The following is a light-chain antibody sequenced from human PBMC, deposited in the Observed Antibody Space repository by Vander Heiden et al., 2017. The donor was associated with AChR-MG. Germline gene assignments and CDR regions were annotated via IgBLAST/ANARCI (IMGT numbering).Light chain of an antibody. J-gene: IGLJ3*02. CDR2: GNS. Sequence: QSVLTQPPSVSGAPGQRVTISCTGSSSNIGAGYDVQWYHQLPGAAPKVLIFGNSNRPSGVPDRFSGSKSGTSASLAITGLQAGDEGNFYCQSFDSGLSAWVFGGGTKLTVV. V-gene: IGLV1-40*01. CDR3: QSFDSGLSAWV. CDR1: SSNIGAGYD.